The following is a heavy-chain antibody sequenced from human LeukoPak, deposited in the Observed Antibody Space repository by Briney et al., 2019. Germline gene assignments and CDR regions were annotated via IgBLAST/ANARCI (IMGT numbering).Heavy chain of an antibody. D-gene: IGHD6-13*01. J-gene: IGHJ4*02. V-gene: IGHV1-2*04. Sequence: ASVKVSCKASGYTFTGNYIHWVRQALGQGLEWMGWINPNSGGTNYAQKFQGWVTMTRDTSICTAYMELSRLKSDDTAVYYCAREYSSSCFDFWGQGTLVTVSS. CDR1: GYTFTGNY. CDR3: AREYSSSCFDF. CDR2: INPNSGGT.